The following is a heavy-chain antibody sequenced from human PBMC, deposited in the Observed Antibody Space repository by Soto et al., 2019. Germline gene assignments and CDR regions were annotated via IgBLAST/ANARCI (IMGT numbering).Heavy chain of an antibody. CDR1: RLTFSNYW. D-gene: IGHD2-21*01. Sequence: EVQLVESGGGLVQPVGSLRLYCAASRLTFSNYWMNWVRQAPGKGLERVDNINQDGSEKYYVNSVKGRFTISRDNTKDSLNLHMNSQTDKHTAVYYCALLGVANLGYWGQRTLVTVSS. V-gene: IGHV3-7*01. CDR2: INQDGSEK. J-gene: IGHJ4*02. CDR3: ALLGVANLGY.